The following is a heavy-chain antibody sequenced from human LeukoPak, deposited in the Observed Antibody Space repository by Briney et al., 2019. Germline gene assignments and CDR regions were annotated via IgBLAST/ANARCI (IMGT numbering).Heavy chain of an antibody. CDR3: AKGRGVHDSHTYDYFDY. CDR1: GYTXTSYY. V-gene: IGHV1-46*01. Sequence: GASVKVSCTASGYTXTSYYIHWVRQAPGQGLEWMGIINPAGGSTTYAQKFQGSRLTLTRDTSTSTVYMELSSLRSEDTAVYYCAKGRGVHDSHTYDYFDYWGQGSLVTVSS. CDR2: INPAGGST. D-gene: IGHD3-22*01. J-gene: IGHJ4*02.